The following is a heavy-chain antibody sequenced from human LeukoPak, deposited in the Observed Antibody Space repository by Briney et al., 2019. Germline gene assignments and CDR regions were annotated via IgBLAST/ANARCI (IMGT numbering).Heavy chain of an antibody. CDR2: MNPNSGNT. D-gene: IGHD5-18*01. Sequence: ASVKVSCKASGYTFTSYDISWVRQATGQGLEWMGWMNPNSGNTGYAQKFQGRVTMARNTSISTAYMELSSLRSEDTAVYYCARVGYSYGYGIDYWGQGTLVTVSS. CDR1: GYTFTSYD. V-gene: IGHV1-8*01. CDR3: ARVGYSYGYGIDY. J-gene: IGHJ4*02.